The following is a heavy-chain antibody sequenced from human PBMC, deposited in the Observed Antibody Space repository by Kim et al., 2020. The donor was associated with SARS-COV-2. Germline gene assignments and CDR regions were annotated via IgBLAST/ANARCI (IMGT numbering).Heavy chain of an antibody. Sequence: GGSLRLSCTASGFTFGDYAMSWVRQAPGKGLEWVGFIRSKAYGGTTEYAASVKGRFTISRDDSKSIAYLQMNSLKTEDTAVYYCTSEIMPETGTFDYWGQGTLVTVSS. CDR1: GFTFGDYA. D-gene: IGHD1-1*01. CDR2: IRSKAYGGTT. CDR3: TSEIMPETGTFDY. V-gene: IGHV3-49*04. J-gene: IGHJ4*02.